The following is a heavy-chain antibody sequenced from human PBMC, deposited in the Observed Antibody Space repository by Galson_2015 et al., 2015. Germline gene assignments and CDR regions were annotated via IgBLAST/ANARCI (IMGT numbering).Heavy chain of an antibody. CDR3: AREYYDFWSGYLVSPGGVCMDV. CDR1: GFTFSSYG. D-gene: IGHD3-3*01. J-gene: IGHJ6*02. Sequence: SLRLSCAASGFTFSSYGMHWVRQAPGKGLEWVAVIWYDGSNKYYADSVKGRFTISRDNSKNTLYLQMNSLRAEDTAVYYCAREYYDFWSGYLVSPGGVCMDVWGQGTTVTVSS. V-gene: IGHV3-33*01. CDR2: IWYDGSNK.